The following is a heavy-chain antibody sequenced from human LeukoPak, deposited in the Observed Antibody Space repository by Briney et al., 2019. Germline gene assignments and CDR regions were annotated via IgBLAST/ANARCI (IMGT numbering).Heavy chain of an antibody. J-gene: IGHJ4*02. V-gene: IGHV3-64D*09. Sequence: GGSLRLSCAASGFIFSPYDMHWVRQAPGQGLEYVSSISSNGDSTYYADSVKDRFTISRDNSKNTVYLQMSSLRVDDTAVYYCVKDRWVDYWGQGTLVTVSS. CDR2: ISSNGDST. CDR3: VKDRWVDY. CDR1: GFIFSPYD. D-gene: IGHD4-23*01.